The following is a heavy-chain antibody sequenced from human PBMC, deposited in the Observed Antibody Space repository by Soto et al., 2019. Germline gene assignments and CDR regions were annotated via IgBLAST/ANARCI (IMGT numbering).Heavy chain of an antibody. J-gene: IGHJ4*02. V-gene: IGHV3-33*01. Sequence: QVQLVESGGGVVQPGRSLRLSCAASGFTFSSYGMHWVRQAPGKGLEWVAVIWYDGSNKYYADSVKGRFTISRDNSKNTLYLQMNSLRAEDTAVYYCARLYCSGGSCYIDYWGQGTLVTVSS. CDR1: GFTFSSYG. D-gene: IGHD2-15*01. CDR3: ARLYCSGGSCYIDY. CDR2: IWYDGSNK.